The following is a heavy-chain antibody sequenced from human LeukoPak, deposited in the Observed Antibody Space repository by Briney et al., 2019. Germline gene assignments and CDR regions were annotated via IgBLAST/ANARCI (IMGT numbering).Heavy chain of an antibody. CDR2: ISYDGSNK. V-gene: IGHV3-30*18. D-gene: IGHD1-1*01. Sequence: GGSLRLSCAASGFTFSSYGMHWVRQAPGKGLEWVAVISYDGSNKYYADSVKGRFTISRDNSKNTLYLQMNSLRAEDTALYYCAKGLERESRLDSWGQGTLVTVSS. J-gene: IGHJ4*02. CDR1: GFTFSSYG. CDR3: AKGLERESRLDS.